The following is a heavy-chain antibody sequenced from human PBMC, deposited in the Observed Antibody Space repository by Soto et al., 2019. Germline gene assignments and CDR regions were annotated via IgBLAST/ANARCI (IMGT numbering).Heavy chain of an antibody. Sequence: EVQLLESGGGLVQPGGSLRLSCTASGITFSSYAMSWVRQAPGKGPQWVSSMSVSGDSTYYADSVKGRFTISRDTSKNTLYLHMNSLRVEDTAVYYCAKDLGSSPPGAFWGQGALVTVSS. CDR2: MSVSGDST. CDR1: GITFSSYA. V-gene: IGHV3-23*01. CDR3: AKDLGSSPPGAF. J-gene: IGHJ4*02. D-gene: IGHD6-13*01.